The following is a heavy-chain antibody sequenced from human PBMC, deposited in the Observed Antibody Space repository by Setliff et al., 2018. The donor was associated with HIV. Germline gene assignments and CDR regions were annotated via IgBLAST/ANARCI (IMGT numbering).Heavy chain of an antibody. Sequence: SETLSLACTVSGDSITSGGYSWTWIRQPPGKALEWVGYIYYSGRTSHSGSTYYNPSVASRITISGDTSKNQFSLKLTSVTAADTAIYYCARENGWLFGWFDPWGQGTPVTVSS. V-gene: IGHV4-30-4*08. CDR3: ARENGWLFGWFDP. CDR2: IYYSGRTSHSGST. CDR1: GDSITSGGYS. J-gene: IGHJ5*02. D-gene: IGHD3-22*01.